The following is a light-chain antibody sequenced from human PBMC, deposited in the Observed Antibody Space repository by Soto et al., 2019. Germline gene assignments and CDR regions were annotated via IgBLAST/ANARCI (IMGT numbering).Light chain of an antibody. J-gene: IGKJ3*01. CDR2: GAS. Sequence: DIVLTQSPGTLSLSPGERATLSCRASQIISSTYLGWYQQKPGQAPRLLIYGASSRATGIPDRFSGSGSGTDFTLTISSLQSEDFAVYYCQQYNNWPSFTFGPGTKVDIK. V-gene: IGKV3-20*01. CDR3: QQYNNWPSFT. CDR1: QIISSTY.